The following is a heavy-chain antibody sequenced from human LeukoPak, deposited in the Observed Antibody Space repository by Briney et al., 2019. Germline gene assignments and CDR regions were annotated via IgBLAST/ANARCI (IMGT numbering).Heavy chain of an antibody. D-gene: IGHD2-21*01. CDR2: IYYIGST. J-gene: IGHJ4*02. CDR1: GGSISSGGYY. V-gene: IGHV4-31*03. CDR3: ARMGIGVDY. Sequence: PSETLPLTCTVSGGSISSGGYYWSWIRQHPGKGLEWIGYIYYIGSTYYNPSLKSRVTISVDTSKNQFSLKVTSVTAADTAVYYCARMGIGVDYWGQGTLVTVSS.